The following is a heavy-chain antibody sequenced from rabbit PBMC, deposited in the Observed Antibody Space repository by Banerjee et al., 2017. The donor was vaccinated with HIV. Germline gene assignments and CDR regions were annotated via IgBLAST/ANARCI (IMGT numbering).Heavy chain of an antibody. Sequence: QEQLVESGGGLVTLGGSLPLTCTASGFSFSSNYWICWVRQAPGKGLEWIACIYVGSSGSIYYASWAKGRFTISKTSSTTVTLQMTSLTAADTATYFCARDLESAFNLWGQGTLVTVS. CDR3: ARDLESAFNL. J-gene: IGHJ4*01. V-gene: IGHV1S45*01. CDR2: IYVGSSGSI. CDR1: GFSFSSNYW.